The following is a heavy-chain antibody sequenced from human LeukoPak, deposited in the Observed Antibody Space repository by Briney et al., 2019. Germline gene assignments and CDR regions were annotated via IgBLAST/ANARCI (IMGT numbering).Heavy chain of an antibody. V-gene: IGHV3-7*01. Sequence: GGSLRLSCAASGFTFSSYSMNWVRRAPGKGLEWVANIKQDGSEKYYVDSVKGRFTISRDNAKNSLYLQMDSLRAEDTAVYYCARARYCSSTNCYKDYWGQGTLVTVSS. CDR3: ARARYCSSTNCYKDY. CDR1: GFTFSSYS. CDR2: IKQDGSEK. D-gene: IGHD2-2*02. J-gene: IGHJ4*02.